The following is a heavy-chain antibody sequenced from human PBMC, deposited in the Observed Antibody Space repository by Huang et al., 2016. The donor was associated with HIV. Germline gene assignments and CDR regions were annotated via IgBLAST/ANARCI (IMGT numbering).Heavy chain of an antibody. Sequence: QVQLVESGGGVVKPGRSLRISCAASGFTFSSYGMQWVSQGTVKGVAWVGVLSYYAKTKDYADSVKVRFSISRDNSKTTVYLQLNSLRLEDTAVYYCAKGGSAAAVLDFWGQGTLVTVSS. CDR2: LSYYAKTK. J-gene: IGHJ4*02. CDR1: GFTFSSYG. V-gene: IGHV3-30*18. CDR3: AKGGSAAAVLDF. D-gene: IGHD6-13*01.